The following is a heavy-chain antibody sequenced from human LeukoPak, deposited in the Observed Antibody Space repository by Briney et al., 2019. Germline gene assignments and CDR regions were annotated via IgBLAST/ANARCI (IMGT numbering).Heavy chain of an antibody. Sequence: SETLSLTCTVSGGSISSGTYYWGWVRQPPGKGLEWIGSIYYSGSTSYNPSLKSRVTISVHTSKNHFSLKLDSVTAADTAVYYCARNASDSGTSYFDYWGQGTLVTVSS. CDR1: GGSISSGTYY. J-gene: IGHJ4*02. CDR2: IYYSGST. CDR3: ARNASDSGTSYFDY. V-gene: IGHV4-39*02. D-gene: IGHD1-26*01.